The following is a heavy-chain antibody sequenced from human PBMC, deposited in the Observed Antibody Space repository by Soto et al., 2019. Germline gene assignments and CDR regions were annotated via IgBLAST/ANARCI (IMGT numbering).Heavy chain of an antibody. D-gene: IGHD3-10*01. CDR2: ISGGGGTT. V-gene: IGHV3-23*01. J-gene: IGHJ4*02. CDR3: AKGRGGSGSLPPRVDF. Sequence: EVQLLESGGGLVQPGGSLRLSCAASGFTFNNYAMTWVRQAPGKGLEWVSAISGGGGTTSYADSVKGRFTVSRDGSKNTLYLQMSSLRAEDTALYYCAKGRGGSGSLPPRVDFWGQGTLVTVSS. CDR1: GFTFNNYA.